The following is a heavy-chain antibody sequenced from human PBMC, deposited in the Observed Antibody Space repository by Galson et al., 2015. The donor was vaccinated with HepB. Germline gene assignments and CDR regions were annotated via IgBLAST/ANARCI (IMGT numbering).Heavy chain of an antibody. J-gene: IGHJ4*02. CDR1: GFTVSSNY. D-gene: IGHD5-24*01. Sequence: SLRLSCAASGFTVSSNYMSWVRQAPGKGLEWVSVIYSGGSTYYADSVKGRFTISRDNSKNTLYLQMNSLRAEDTAVYYCARDWDGYNTFDYWGQGTLVTVSS. CDR3: ARDWDGYNTFDY. CDR2: IYSGGST. V-gene: IGHV3-66*01.